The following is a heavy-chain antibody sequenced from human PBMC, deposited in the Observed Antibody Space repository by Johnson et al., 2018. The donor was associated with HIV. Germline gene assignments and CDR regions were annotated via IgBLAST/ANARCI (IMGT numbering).Heavy chain of an antibody. CDR2: ILYDGSNK. Sequence: VHLVESGGGVAQPGRSLRLSCAASGFTFSFYAMHWVRQAPGKGLAWVALILYDGSNKYYADSVKGRFTISRDNSQNTLSLQMNSLRPDDTAVYYCARGYYYDSSGSDDAFDIWGQGTMVTVSS. D-gene: IGHD3-22*01. J-gene: IGHJ3*02. CDR1: GFTFSFYA. CDR3: ARGYYYDSSGSDDAFDI. V-gene: IGHV3-30-3*01.